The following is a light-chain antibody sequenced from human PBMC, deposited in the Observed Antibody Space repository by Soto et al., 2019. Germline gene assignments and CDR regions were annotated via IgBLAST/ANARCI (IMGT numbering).Light chain of an antibody. CDR2: DAS. CDR3: QQYNSWWT. Sequence: DIQMTQSPSTLSASVGDRVTITCRASQSISSWLAWYQQKPGKAPKLLIYDASSLESGVPSRFSGSGSGTEFTLTISSLQPDDFATYYCQQYNSWWTFGRGTKVDIK. CDR1: QSISSW. J-gene: IGKJ1*01. V-gene: IGKV1-5*01.